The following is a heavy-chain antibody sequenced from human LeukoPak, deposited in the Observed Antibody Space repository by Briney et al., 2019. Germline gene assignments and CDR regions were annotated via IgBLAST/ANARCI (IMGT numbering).Heavy chain of an antibody. CDR3: ARVAVGEMRNNFDI. CDR2: INPSGGST. V-gene: IGHV1-46*01. CDR1: GYTFTIYY. Sequence: ASVKVSCKASGYTFTIYYIHWVRQAPGQGLEWMGLINPSGGSTAYAQKFQGRVTMTTDTSTSTAYMELRSLRSDDTAVYYCARVAVGEMRNNFDIWGQGTMVTVSS. J-gene: IGHJ3*02. D-gene: IGHD3-16*01.